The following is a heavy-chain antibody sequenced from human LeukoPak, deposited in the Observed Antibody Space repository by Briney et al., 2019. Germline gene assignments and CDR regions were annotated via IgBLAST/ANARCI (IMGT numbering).Heavy chain of an antibody. D-gene: IGHD3-9*01. Sequence: SETLSLTCTVSGGSISSYYWSWIRQPPGKGLEWIGYIYYSGSTNYNPSLKSRVTISVDTSKNQFSLKLSSVTAADTAVYYCARYLRIYDILTGPGWYFDLWGRGALVTVSS. J-gene: IGHJ2*01. CDR2: IYYSGST. V-gene: IGHV4-59*08. CDR1: GGSISSYY. CDR3: ARYLRIYDILTGPGWYFDL.